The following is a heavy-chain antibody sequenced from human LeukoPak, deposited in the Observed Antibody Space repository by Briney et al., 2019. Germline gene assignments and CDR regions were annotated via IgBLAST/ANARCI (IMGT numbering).Heavy chain of an antibody. J-gene: IGHJ4*02. Sequence: GGSLRLSCAASGFTFSSYWMHWVRQAPGKGLVWVSRIKSDGSTNYADSVKGRFTISRDNAKNTLSLQMNSLRAEDTAVYYCARDRLGDYDHSGYYDKWGQGTLVTVSS. V-gene: IGHV3-74*01. CDR3: ARDRLGDYDHSGYYDK. CDR2: IKSDGST. CDR1: GFTFSSYW. D-gene: IGHD3-22*01.